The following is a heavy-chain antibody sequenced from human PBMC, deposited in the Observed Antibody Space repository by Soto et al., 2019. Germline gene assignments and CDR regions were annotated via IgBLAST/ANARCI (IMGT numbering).Heavy chain of an antibody. J-gene: IGHJ5*02. CDR3: ARDRGIAAKIGWFDP. D-gene: IGHD6-13*01. V-gene: IGHV3-66*01. CDR2: IYSGGSA. Sequence: GSLRLSCAASGFTVSSNYMSWVRQAPGKGLEWVSVIYSGGSAYYADSVKGRFTISRDNSKNTLYLQMNSLRAEDTAVYYCARDRGIAAKIGWFDPWGQGTLVTVSS. CDR1: GFTVSSNY.